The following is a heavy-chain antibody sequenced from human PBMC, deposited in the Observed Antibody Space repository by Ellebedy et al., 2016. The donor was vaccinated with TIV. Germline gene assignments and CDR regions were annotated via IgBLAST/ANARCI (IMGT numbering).Heavy chain of an antibody. CDR2: ISGSASTW. D-gene: IGHD1-1*01. J-gene: IGHJ5*01. CDR3: ARVGLMGRRAGDWLDS. CDR1: GSTFRSHE. V-gene: IGHV3-48*03. Sequence: GESLKISCAASGSTFRSHEMTSVRQAPGKGLEWVSHISGSASTWYYADSVKGRFTISRDNTKTALYLQMDRLRVEDTAVYYCARVGLMGRRAGDWLDSWGQGTLVTVTS.